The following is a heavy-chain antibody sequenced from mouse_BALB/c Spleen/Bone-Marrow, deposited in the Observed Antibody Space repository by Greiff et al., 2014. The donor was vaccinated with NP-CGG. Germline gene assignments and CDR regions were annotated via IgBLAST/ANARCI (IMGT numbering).Heavy chain of an antibody. J-gene: IGHJ4*01. CDR3: ARDRGDY. CDR1: GFTFSYYA. V-gene: IGHV5-9-4*01. D-gene: IGHD3-1*01. Sequence: EVKLVESGGGLVKPGGSLKLSCAASGFTFSYYAMSWVRQSPEKRLEWAAEISSGGSYTYYPDTVTGRFTISRDNAKNTLYLEMSSLRSEDTSMYYCARDRGDYWGQGTSVTVSS. CDR2: ISSGGSYT.